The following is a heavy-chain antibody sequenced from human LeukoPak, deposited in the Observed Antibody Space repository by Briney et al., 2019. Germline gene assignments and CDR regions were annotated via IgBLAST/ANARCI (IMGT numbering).Heavy chain of an antibody. CDR2: IYYSGTT. CDR3: ARLHSSGWFYFDY. V-gene: IGHV4-39*01. D-gene: IGHD6-19*01. J-gene: IGHJ4*02. CDR1: GGSISSSSHY. Sequence: SETLSLTCTVSGGSISSSSHYWGWIRQPPGKGLEWIGGIYYSGTTYYNPSLKSRVTISVDTSKNQFSLKLSSVTAADTAVYYCARLHSSGWFYFDYWGQGTVVTHCS.